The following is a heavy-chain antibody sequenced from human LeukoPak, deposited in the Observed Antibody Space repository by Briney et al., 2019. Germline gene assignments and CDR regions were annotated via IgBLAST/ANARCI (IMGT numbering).Heavy chain of an antibody. CDR3: AKENTMVRGVIITYFDY. CDR1: GFTFSSYG. D-gene: IGHD3-10*01. CDR2: ISYDGSNK. V-gene: IGHV3-30*18. J-gene: IGHJ4*02. Sequence: GGSLRLSCAASGFTFSSYGMHWVRQAPGKGLEWLAVISYDGSNKYYAVSVKGRFTISRDNSKSTLYLQMNSLRAEDTAVYYCAKENTMVRGVIITYFDYWGQGTLVTVSS.